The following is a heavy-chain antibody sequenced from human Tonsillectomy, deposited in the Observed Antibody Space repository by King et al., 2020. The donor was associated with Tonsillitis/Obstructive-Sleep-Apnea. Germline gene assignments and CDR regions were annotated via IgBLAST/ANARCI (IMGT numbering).Heavy chain of an antibody. D-gene: IGHD2-2*01. Sequence: VQLVESGGGLIQPGGSLRLSCAASGFTVSSNYMSWVRQAPGKGLEWVSVIYSGGSTYYADSVKGRFTISRDNSKNTLYLQMNSLRAEDTALYYCARSEGLDCSSTSCYLDYFDYWDQGPLVTVSS. J-gene: IGHJ4*02. CDR1: GFTVSSNY. CDR3: ARSEGLDCSSTSCYLDYFDY. CDR2: IYSGGST. V-gene: IGHV3-53*01.